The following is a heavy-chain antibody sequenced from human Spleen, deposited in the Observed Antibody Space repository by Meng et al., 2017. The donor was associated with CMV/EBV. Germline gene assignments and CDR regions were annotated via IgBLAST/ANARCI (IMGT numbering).Heavy chain of an antibody. CDR2: IYYSGST. D-gene: IGHD6-6*01. CDR1: GGSISSSSYY. Sequence: QLQLQESGPGLVKPSETLSLTCTVSGGSISSSSYYWGWIRQPPGKGLEWIGSIYYSGSTYYNPSLKSRVTISVDTSKNQFSLKLSSVTAADTAVYYCARAGDSSSSHFDYWGQGTLVTVSS. CDR3: ARAGDSSSSHFDY. V-gene: IGHV4-39*07. J-gene: IGHJ4*02.